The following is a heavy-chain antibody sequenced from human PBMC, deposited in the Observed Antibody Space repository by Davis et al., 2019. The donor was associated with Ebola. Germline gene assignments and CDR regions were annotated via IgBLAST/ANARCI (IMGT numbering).Heavy chain of an antibody. J-gene: IGHJ5*02. V-gene: IGHV4-39*01. Sequence: MPSETLSLTCTVSGGSISSSSYYWGWIRQLPGKGLEWIGSIYYSGSTYYNPSLKSRVTISVDTSKNQFSLKLSSVTAADTAVYYCARHGALEEWLFYNWFDPWGQGTLVTVSS. D-gene: IGHD3-3*01. CDR3: ARHGALEEWLFYNWFDP. CDR2: IYYSGST. CDR1: GGSISSSSYY.